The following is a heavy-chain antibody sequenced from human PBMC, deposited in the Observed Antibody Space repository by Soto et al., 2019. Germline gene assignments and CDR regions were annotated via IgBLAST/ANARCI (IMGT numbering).Heavy chain of an antibody. CDR3: ARVGHTVTTISLDV. J-gene: IGHJ6*02. CDR1: GGTFSSYA. D-gene: IGHD4-4*01. CDR2: ITPIFGTA. Sequence: GASVKVSCKASGGTFSSYAISWVRQAPGQGLEWMGGITPIFGTANYAQKFQGRVTITADKSTSTAYMELSSLRSEDTAVYYCARVGHTVTTISLDVWGQGTTVTVSS. V-gene: IGHV1-69*06.